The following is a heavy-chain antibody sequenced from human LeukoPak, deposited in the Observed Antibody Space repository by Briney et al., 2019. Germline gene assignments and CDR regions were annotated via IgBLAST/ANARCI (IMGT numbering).Heavy chain of an antibody. D-gene: IGHD3-9*01. CDR3: ASSYYDILTGYYDDY. CDR2: IYSGGST. J-gene: IGHJ4*02. Sequence: GGSLRLSCAASGFTVSSNYMSWVRQAPGKGLEWVSVIYSGGSTYYADSVKGRLTISRDNSKNTLYLQMNSLRAEDTAVYYCASSYYDILTGYYDDYWGQGTLVTVSS. V-gene: IGHV3-66*01. CDR1: GFTVSSNY.